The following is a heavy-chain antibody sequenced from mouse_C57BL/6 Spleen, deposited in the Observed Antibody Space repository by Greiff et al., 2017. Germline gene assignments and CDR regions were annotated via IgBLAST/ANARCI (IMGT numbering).Heavy chain of an antibody. CDR3: ARSEGLRREDAMDY. Sequence: QVHVKQPGAELVKPGASVKLSCKASGYTFTSYWMHWVKQRPGQGLEWIGMIHPNSGSTNYNEKFKSKATLTVDKSSSTAYMQLSSLTSEDSAVYYCARSEGLRREDAMDYWGQGTSVTVSS. J-gene: IGHJ4*01. D-gene: IGHD2-4*01. CDR2: IHPNSGST. V-gene: IGHV1-64*01. CDR1: GYTFTSYW.